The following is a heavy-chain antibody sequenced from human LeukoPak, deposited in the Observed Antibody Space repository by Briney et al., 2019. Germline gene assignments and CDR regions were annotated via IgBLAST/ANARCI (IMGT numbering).Heavy chain of an antibody. Sequence: SETLSLTCGVYGGSFSGFYWTWIRQPPGKGLEWIGEVSHSGSTNYNPSLKSRATISVDTPKNQFSLRLTSVTAADSAVYYCARGSDRAFFYSSGYYPLDYWGQGTLVSVTS. D-gene: IGHD3-22*01. CDR1: GGSFSGFY. J-gene: IGHJ4*02. CDR2: VSHSGST. CDR3: ARGSDRAFFYSSGYYPLDY. V-gene: IGHV4-34*01.